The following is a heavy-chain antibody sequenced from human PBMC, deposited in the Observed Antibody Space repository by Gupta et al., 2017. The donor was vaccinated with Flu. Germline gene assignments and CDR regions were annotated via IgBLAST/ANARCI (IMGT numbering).Heavy chain of an antibody. D-gene: IGHD5-18*01. Sequence: QVQLQESGPGLVKPSETLSLTCTVSGGSISSYYWSWIRQPPGKGLEWIGYIYYSGSTNYNPSLKSRVTISVDTSKNQFSLKLSSVTAADTAVYYCATGGYSYGTIYYYYYGMDVWGQGTTVTVSS. V-gene: IGHV4-59*01. CDR2: IYYSGST. CDR1: GGSISSYY. CDR3: ATGGYSYGTIYYYYYGMDV. J-gene: IGHJ6*02.